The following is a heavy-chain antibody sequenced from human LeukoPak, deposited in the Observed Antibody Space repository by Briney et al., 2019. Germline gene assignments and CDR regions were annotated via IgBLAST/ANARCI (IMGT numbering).Heavy chain of an antibody. CDR1: GFSLSTSGMC. D-gene: IGHD3-16*01. Sequence: SGPTLVNPTQTLTLTCTFSGFSLSTSGMCVSWIRQPPGKALEWLARIDWDDDKYYSTSLKTRLTSSKDTSKNQVVLTMTNMDPVDTATYYCARIQGGYYGMDVWGQGTTVTVSS. CDR2: IDWDDDK. CDR3: ARIQGGYYGMDV. J-gene: IGHJ6*02. V-gene: IGHV2-70*11.